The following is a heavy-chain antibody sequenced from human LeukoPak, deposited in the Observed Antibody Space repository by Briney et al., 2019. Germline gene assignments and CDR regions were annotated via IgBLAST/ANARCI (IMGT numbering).Heavy chain of an antibody. CDR3: ARTLAPPPDY. D-gene: IGHD2-21*01. V-gene: IGHV4-34*01. CDR1: GGSFSGYY. CDR2: INHSGST. Sequence: SETLSLTCAVYGGSFSGYYWSWIRQPPGKGLEWIGEINHSGSTNYNPSLKSRVTISVDTSKNQFSLKLSSVTAADTAVYYCARTLAPPPDYWGQGTLVTVSS. J-gene: IGHJ4*02.